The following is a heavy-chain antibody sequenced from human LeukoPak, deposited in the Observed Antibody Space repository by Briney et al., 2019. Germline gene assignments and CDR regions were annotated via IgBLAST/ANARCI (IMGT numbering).Heavy chain of an antibody. CDR3: ARQYSSGDDAFDI. CDR2: IDPDTGGT. V-gene: IGHV1-2*02. CDR1: GYSFTDYY. Sequence: ASVKVSCKASGYSFTDYYLHWVRQAPGQGLEWMGCIDPDTGGTKFAQKFQGGVTMTRDTSVSTAYMELSSLRSDDTAVYYCARQYSSGDDAFDIWGQGTMVTVSS. D-gene: IGHD6-25*01. J-gene: IGHJ3*02.